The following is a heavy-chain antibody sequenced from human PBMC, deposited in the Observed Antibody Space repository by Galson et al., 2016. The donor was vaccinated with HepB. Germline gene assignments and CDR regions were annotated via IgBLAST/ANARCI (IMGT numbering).Heavy chain of an antibody. V-gene: IGHV3-23*01. CDR3: AKLSDTIYLHYGMDV. Sequence: SLRLSCAASGFTFSTYAMNWVRQAPGKGLEWVSGISGSGSSSSHADSVKGRFTISRDNSKNTVYLLMNSLRAEDTAVYYCAKLSDTIYLHYGMDVWGQGTTVTVSS. J-gene: IGHJ6*02. CDR1: GFTFSTYA. CDR2: ISGSGSSS. D-gene: IGHD2-2*01.